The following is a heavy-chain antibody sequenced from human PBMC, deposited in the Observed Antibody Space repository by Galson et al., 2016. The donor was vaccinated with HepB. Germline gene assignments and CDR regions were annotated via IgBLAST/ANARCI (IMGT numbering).Heavy chain of an antibody. V-gene: IGHV3-74*01. CDR3: ARGNGRPGERGDY. Sequence: SLRLSCAASGFTFNSYWMHWVRQAPGKGLVWVSRINYGGTNTDYADSVKGRFAISRDNAKNTLYLQMTNLRAEDTAVYYCARGNGRPGERGDYWGQGTLGTVSS. J-gene: IGHJ4*02. CDR2: INYGGTNT. D-gene: IGHD1-1*01. CDR1: GFTFNSYW.